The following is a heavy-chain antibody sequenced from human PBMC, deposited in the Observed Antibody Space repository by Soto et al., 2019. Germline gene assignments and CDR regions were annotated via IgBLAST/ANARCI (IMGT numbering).Heavy chain of an antibody. J-gene: IGHJ4*02. D-gene: IGHD3-22*01. CDR3: ARDPYYYDSSGYVPPPDY. CDR2: ISYDGSNK. Sequence: QVQLVESGGGVVQPGRSLRLSCAASGFTFSSYAMHWVRQAPGKGLEWVAVISYDGSNKYYADSVKDRFTISRDNSKNTLYLQLNSLRAEDTAVYYCARDPYYYDSSGYVPPPDYWGQGTLVTVSS. CDR1: GFTFSSYA. V-gene: IGHV3-30-3*01.